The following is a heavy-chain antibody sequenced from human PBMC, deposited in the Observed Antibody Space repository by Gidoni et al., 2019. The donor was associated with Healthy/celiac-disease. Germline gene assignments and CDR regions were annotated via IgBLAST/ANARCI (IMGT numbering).Heavy chain of an antibody. V-gene: IGHV3-23*01. Sequence: EVQLLESGGGLVQPGGSLRLYCAASGFTFSSYAMSWVRQAPGKGLEWVSAISGSGGSTYYADSVKGRFTISRDNSKNTLYLQMNSLRAEDTAVYYCAKVGDYSYYYYGMDVWGQGTTVTVSS. J-gene: IGHJ6*02. CDR2: ISGSGGST. CDR3: AKVGDYSYYYYGMDV. CDR1: GFTFSSYA. D-gene: IGHD4-4*01.